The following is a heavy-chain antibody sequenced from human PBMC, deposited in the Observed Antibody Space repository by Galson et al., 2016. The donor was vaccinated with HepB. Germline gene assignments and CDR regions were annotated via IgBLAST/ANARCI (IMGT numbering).Heavy chain of an antibody. CDR3: ASGRDYFDSSRH. D-gene: IGHD3-22*01. Sequence: SLRLSCAASGFTFSNYAMSWFRQAPGKGLEWVSYISSSSGAIYYADSVKGRFTISRDNAKKSLYLQMTSLRAEDTAVYFCASGRDYFDSSRHWGQGTLVTVSS. V-gene: IGHV3-48*01. CDR1: GFTFSNYA. J-gene: IGHJ4*02. CDR2: ISSSSGAI.